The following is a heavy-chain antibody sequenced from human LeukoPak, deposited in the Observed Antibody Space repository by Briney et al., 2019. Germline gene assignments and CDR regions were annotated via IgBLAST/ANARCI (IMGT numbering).Heavy chain of an antibody. D-gene: IGHD2/OR15-2a*01. CDR3: ARGVLQPYDY. CDR2: INHSGST. Sequence: PSETLSLTCAVYGGSFSGYYSSWIRQPPGKGLEWIGEINHSGSTNYNPSLKSRVTISVDTSKNQFSLKLSSVTAADTAVYYCARGVLQPYDYWGQGTLITVSS. V-gene: IGHV4-34*01. J-gene: IGHJ4*02. CDR1: GGSFSGYY.